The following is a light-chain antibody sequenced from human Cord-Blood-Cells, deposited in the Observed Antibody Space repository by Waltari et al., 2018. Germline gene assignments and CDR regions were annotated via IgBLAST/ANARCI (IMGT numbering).Light chain of an antibody. V-gene: IGKV1-9*01. Sequence: DIQLTQTPSFLSASVGDRVTITCRASQGISSYLAWYQQKPGKAPKLLIYAASNRATGIPARFSGSGSGTDFTLTISSLEPEDFAVYYCQQRSNWLTFGGGTKVEIK. CDR2: AAS. CDR3: QQRSNWLT. CDR1: QGISSY. J-gene: IGKJ4*01.